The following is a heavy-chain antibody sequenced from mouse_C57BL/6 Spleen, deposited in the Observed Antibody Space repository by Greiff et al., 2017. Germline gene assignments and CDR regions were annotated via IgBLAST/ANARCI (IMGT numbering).Heavy chain of an antibody. CDR3: YYGSQYFDV. D-gene: IGHD1-1*01. Sequence: EVQLQESGAELVKPGASVKLSCTASGFNIKDYYMHWVKQRTEQGLEWIGRFDPEDGETKYAPKFQGKATITVYTSSNAAYLQLSSLTSEYTAVYSYYYGSQYFDVWGTGSTVTVSS. CDR1: GFNIKDYY. J-gene: IGHJ1*03. CDR2: FDPEDGET. V-gene: IGHV14-2*01.